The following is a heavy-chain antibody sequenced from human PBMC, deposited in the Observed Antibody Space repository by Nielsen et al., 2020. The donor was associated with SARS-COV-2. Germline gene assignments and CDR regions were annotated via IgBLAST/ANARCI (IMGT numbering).Heavy chain of an antibody. V-gene: IGHV4-39*07. D-gene: IGHD2-15*01. CDR2: VNHSGST. Sequence: SETLSLTCTVSGGSISSGDYYWTWIRQPPGEGLEWIGDVNHSGSTNYHPSLKSRVTISVDTSKYQFSLKLNSVTAADTAVYYCARGARHCSGGSCYLPLVYFDYWGQGTLVTVSS. J-gene: IGHJ4*02. CDR1: GGSISSGDYY. CDR3: ARGARHCSGGSCYLPLVYFDY.